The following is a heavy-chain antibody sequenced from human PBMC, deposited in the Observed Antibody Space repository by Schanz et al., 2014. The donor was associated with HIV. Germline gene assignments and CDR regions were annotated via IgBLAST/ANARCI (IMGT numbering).Heavy chain of an antibody. Sequence: QVQLVQSGAEVKKPGSSVKVSCKASGYTFTNYDINWVRQATGQGVEWMGWMKPKNGDTGYVQKFQGRVTMTWSTSTSTAYMELSNLRSEDAAVYYCARGGYSAFLSCDYWGQGTLVTVSS. D-gene: IGHD5-12*01. CDR1: GYTFTNYD. J-gene: IGHJ4*02. CDR2: MKPKNGDT. V-gene: IGHV1-8*01. CDR3: ARGGYSAFLSCDY.